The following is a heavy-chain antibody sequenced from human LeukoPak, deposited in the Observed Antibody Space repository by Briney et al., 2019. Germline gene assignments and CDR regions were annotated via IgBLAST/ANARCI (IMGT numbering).Heavy chain of an antibody. V-gene: IGHV1-46*03. CDR3: ARDVLRFLASNWLTP. J-gene: IGHJ5*02. CDR1: GYTFTSYY. Sequence: GASVKVSCKASGYTFTSYYMHWVRQAPGQGLEWMGIINPSGGSTSYAQKFQGRVTMTRDTSTSTVYMELSSLRSEDTAVYYCARDVLRFLASNWLTPGAREPWSPSPQ. D-gene: IGHD3-3*01. CDR2: INPSGGST.